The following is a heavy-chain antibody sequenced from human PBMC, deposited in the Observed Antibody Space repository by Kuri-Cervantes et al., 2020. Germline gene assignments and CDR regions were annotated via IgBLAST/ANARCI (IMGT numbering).Heavy chain of an antibody. V-gene: IGHV3-20*04. CDR3: ARGAYYYDSSGYGGAEYFQH. CDR1: GFTFSSYS. CDR2: INWNGGST. D-gene: IGHD3-22*01. Sequence: GGSLRLSCAASGFTFSSYSMSWVRQAPGKGLEWVSGINWNGGSTGYADSVKGRFTISRDNAKNSLYLQMNSLRAEDTALYYCARGAYYYDSSGYGGAEYFQHWGQGTLVTVSS. J-gene: IGHJ1*01.